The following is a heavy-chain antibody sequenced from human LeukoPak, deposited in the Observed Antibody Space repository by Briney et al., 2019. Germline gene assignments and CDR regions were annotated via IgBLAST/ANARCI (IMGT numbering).Heavy chain of an antibody. CDR1: GFTFSNYA. CDR3: ATARGVFDI. V-gene: IGHV3-23*01. CDR2: ITGSGDST. J-gene: IGHJ3*02. D-gene: IGHD2-15*01. Sequence: GGSLRLSCAGSGFTFSNYAMSWVRQAPGKGLEWVSSITGSGDSTYYADSVKGRFTISRDNSKSALYLQMNSLRAEDTAVYYCATARGVFDIWGQGTMVTVSS.